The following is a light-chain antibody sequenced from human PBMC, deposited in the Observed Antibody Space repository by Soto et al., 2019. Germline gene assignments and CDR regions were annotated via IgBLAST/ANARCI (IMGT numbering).Light chain of an antibody. CDR3: QQYNNWPRAT. J-gene: IGKJ4*01. CDR1: QSVSSN. Sequence: EIVMTQSPATLSVSPGERATLSCRASQSVSSNLAWYQQKPGQAPSLLIYDISARATGIPTRFSGSGSGTEFNLTISSLQSEDFGVYYCQQYNNWPRATFGGGTKVDIK. V-gene: IGKV3D-15*01. CDR2: DIS.